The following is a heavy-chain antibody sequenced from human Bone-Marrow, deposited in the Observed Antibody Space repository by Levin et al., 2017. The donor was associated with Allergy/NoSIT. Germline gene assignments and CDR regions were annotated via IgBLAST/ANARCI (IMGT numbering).Heavy chain of an antibody. CDR1: GFTFTSSA. V-gene: IGHV1-58*01. D-gene: IGHD2-2*01. CDR3: AATGVPAAISAFDI. CDR2: IVVGSGNT. Sequence: KISCQASGFTFTSSAVQWVRQARGQRLEWIGWIVVGSGNTNYAQKFQERVTITRDMSTSTAYMELSSLRSEDTAVYYCAATGVPAAISAFDIWGQGTMVTVSS. J-gene: IGHJ3*02.